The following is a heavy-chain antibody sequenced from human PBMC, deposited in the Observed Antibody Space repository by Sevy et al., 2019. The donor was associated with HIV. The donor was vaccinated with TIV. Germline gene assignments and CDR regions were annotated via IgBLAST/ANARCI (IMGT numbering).Heavy chain of an antibody. CDR3: ARSHNGGFDY. D-gene: IGHD3-16*01. CDR1: GFTFSSYW. Sequence: GGSLRLSCAASGFTFSSYWMTWVRQAPGKGLEWVGNIKQDGSEKNYVDSVKGRFTISRDNAKNSLYLQMNSLRADDTAVYYCARSHNGGFDYWGQGTLVTVSS. J-gene: IGHJ4*02. V-gene: IGHV3-7*01. CDR2: IKQDGSEK.